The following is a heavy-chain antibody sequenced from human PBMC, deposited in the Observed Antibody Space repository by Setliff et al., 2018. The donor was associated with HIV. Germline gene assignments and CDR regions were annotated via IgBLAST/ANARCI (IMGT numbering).Heavy chain of an antibody. CDR3: ARGVRDNSGWSSYYFDY. CDR2: VTHSGRT. V-gene: IGHV4-34*01. D-gene: IGHD6-19*01. CDR1: GGSFSGYY. Sequence: SETLSLTCAVYGGSFSGYYWSWIRQPPGKGLEWIGEVTHSGRTDYNPSLESRVTTSVDTSKKQFSLRLTSVTAADTAVYYCARGVRDNSGWSSYYFDYWGQGTLVTVSS. J-gene: IGHJ4*02.